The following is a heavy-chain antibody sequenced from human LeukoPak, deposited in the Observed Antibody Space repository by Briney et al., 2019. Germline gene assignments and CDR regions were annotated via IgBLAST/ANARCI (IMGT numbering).Heavy chain of an antibody. Sequence: GGSLRLSCAASGFTFSTYAMHWVRQAPGKGLEYVSAISSNGGSTYYANSVKGRFTISRDNSKNTLYLQMGSLRAEDMAVYYCARDQSMTTVTTCDYWGQGTPVTVSS. D-gene: IGHD4-17*01. CDR1: GFTFSTYA. V-gene: IGHV3-64*01. J-gene: IGHJ4*02. CDR2: ISSNGGST. CDR3: ARDQSMTTVTTCDY.